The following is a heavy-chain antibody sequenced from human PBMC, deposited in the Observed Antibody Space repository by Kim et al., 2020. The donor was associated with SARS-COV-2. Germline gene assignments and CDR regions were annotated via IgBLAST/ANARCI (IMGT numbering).Heavy chain of an antibody. Sequence: GGSLRLSCAASGFTFTSFGMHWVRQAPGKGLEWVAVIWYDGSNKYYADSVKGRFTISRDNSKSTLFLQMNSLKTEDSAVYYCARDRIAGSAGYYYGIAYYFDSWGQGTLVTVSS. CDR2: IWYDGSNK. CDR3: ARDRIAGSAGYYYGIAYYFDS. CDR1: GFTFTSFG. V-gene: IGHV3-33*08. D-gene: IGHD3-22*01. J-gene: IGHJ4*02.